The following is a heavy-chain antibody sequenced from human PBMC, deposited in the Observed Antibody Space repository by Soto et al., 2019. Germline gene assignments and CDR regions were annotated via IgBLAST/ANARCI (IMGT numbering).Heavy chain of an antibody. D-gene: IGHD2-15*01. Sequence: QVQLVQSGAEVKKPGSSVKVSCKASGGTFSSYTISWVRQAPGQGLEWMGRIIPILGMANYAQKFQGRVAITAVKSPRTAYLELSSLRSEDTAVYYGAGGCDGGTCYYCGRDVWGQGTTVTVSS. CDR1: GGTFSSYT. J-gene: IGHJ6*02. CDR3: AGGCDGGTCYYCGRDV. V-gene: IGHV1-69*02. CDR2: IIPILGMA.